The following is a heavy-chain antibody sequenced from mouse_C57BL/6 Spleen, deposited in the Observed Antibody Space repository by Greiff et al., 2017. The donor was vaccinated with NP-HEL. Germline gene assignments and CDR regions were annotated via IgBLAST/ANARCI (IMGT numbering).Heavy chain of an antibody. D-gene: IGHD1-1*01. CDR3: ARYYYGSSWGLAY. CDR1: GYTFTSYG. CDR2: INPNNGGT. Sequence: VQLQESGAELARPGASVKLSCKASGYTFTSYGISWVKQRTGQGLEWIGDINPNNGGTSYNQKFKGKATLTVDKSSSTAYMELRSLTSEDSAVYYCARYYYGSSWGLAYWGQGTLVTVSA. J-gene: IGHJ3*01. V-gene: IGHV1-81*01.